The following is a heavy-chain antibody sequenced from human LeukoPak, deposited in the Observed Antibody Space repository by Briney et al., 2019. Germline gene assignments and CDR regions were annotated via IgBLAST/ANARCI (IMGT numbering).Heavy chain of an antibody. J-gene: IGHJ4*02. CDR1: GYTFTGYY. Sequence: GASVKVSCKASGYTFTGYYMHWVRQAPGQGLESMGWINPNSSGTNYAQKFQGRVTMTRDTSISTAYMELSRLRSDDTAVYYCARVYPYYDSSGYFDYWRRGTLVTVSS. CDR3: ARVYPYYDSSGYFDY. CDR2: INPNSSGT. V-gene: IGHV1-2*02. D-gene: IGHD3-22*01.